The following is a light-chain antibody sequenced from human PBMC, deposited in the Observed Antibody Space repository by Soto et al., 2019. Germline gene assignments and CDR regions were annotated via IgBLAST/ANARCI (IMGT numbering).Light chain of an antibody. V-gene: IGLV2-8*01. CDR3: SSYVGSNTWG. CDR2: EVS. Sequence: QSVLTQPPSASGSPGQSVTISCTGTSSDVGAYTYVSWYQQYPGKAPKLMIYEVSKRPSGVPDRFSGSKSGNTASLSVSGLQAEDEADYYCSSYVGSNTWGFGGGTKRTVL. J-gene: IGLJ2*01. CDR1: SSDVGAYTY.